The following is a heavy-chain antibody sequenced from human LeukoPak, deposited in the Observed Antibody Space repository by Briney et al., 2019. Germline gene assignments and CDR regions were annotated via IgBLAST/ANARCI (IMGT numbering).Heavy chain of an antibody. J-gene: IGHJ4*02. V-gene: IGHV4-34*01. Sequence: PSETLSLTCTVSGGSISSYYWSWIRQPPGKGLEWIGEINHSGSTNYNPSLKSRVTISVDTSKNQFSLKLSSVTAADTAVYYCARAQNYVWGSYRYNYYFDYWGQGTLVTVSS. CDR2: INHSGST. CDR1: GGSISSYY. CDR3: ARAQNYVWGSYRYNYYFDY. D-gene: IGHD3-16*02.